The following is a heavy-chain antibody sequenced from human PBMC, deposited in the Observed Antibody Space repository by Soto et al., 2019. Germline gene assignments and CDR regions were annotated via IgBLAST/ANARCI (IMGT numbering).Heavy chain of an antibody. D-gene: IGHD3-16*02. CDR1: GGTFSSYA. V-gene: IGHV1-69*01. J-gene: IGHJ4*02. Sequence: QVQLVQSGAEVKKPGSSVKVSCKASGGTFSSYAISWVRQAPGQGLEWMGGIIPIFGTANYAQKFQGRVTITADESTSTAYMELSSLRSEDTAVYYCARQYYDYVWGSYRYIDYWGQGTLVTVSS. CDR2: IIPIFGTA. CDR3: ARQYYDYVWGSYRYIDY.